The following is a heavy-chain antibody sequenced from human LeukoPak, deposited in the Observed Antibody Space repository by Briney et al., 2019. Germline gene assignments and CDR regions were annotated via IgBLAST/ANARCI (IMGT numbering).Heavy chain of an antibody. J-gene: IGHJ3*02. CDR3: AKEKYDSSGSDAFDI. CDR1: GFTFDDYA. D-gene: IGHD3-22*01. CDR2: IGGSGGST. Sequence: GGSLRLSCAASGFTFDDYAMSWVRQAPGKGLEWVSAIGGSGGSTPYADSVKGRFTISRDNSKNTLYLQMNSLRAEDTAVYYCAKEKYDSSGSDAFDIWGQGTMVTVSS. V-gene: IGHV3-23*01.